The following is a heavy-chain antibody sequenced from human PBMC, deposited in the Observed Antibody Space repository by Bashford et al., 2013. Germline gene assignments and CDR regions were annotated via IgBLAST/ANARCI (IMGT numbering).Heavy chain of an antibody. CDR1: GFSVSSNY. CDR2: IHSGGST. CDR3: ARATTVTTYFDY. J-gene: IGHJ4*02. D-gene: IGHD4-11*01. Sequence: GGSLRLSCAASGFSVSSNYMSWLRQAPGKGLEWVSIIHSGGSTYYADSVKGRFTISRDTSKNMLYLEMNSLRAEDTAVYYCARATTVTTYFDYWGQGTLVTVSS. V-gene: IGHV3-53*01.